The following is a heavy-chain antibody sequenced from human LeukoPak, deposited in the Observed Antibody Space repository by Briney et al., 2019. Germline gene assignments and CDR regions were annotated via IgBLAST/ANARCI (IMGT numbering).Heavy chain of an antibody. CDR1: GYTFTGYY. D-gene: IGHD3-22*01. Sequence: GASVTVSCTASGYTFTGYYMHWVRQAPGQGLEWMGWIDPNSGGTNYAQKFQGWVTMTRDTSISTAYMELSRLRSDDTAVYYCASAAGRDSSGYLYYYYGMDVWGQGTTVTVSS. J-gene: IGHJ6*02. CDR3: ASAAGRDSSGYLYYYYGMDV. V-gene: IGHV1-2*04. CDR2: IDPNSGGT.